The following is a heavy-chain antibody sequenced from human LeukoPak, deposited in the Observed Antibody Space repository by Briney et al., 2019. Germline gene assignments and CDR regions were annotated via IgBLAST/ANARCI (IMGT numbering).Heavy chain of an antibody. V-gene: IGHV5-51*01. CDR2: IYPGDSDT. CDR3: ARQNDRLDY. CDR1: GYTFSSYW. Sequence: GESLKISCKGSGYTFSSYWIGWVRQMPGKGLEWMGIIYPGDSDTRYSPSLQGQVTISVDTSIGTAYLQWSSLKASDTAIYYCARQNDRLDYWGQGTLVTVSS. D-gene: IGHD3-9*01. J-gene: IGHJ4*02.